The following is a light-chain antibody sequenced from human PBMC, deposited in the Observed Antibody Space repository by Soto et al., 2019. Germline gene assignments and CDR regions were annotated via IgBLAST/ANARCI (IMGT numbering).Light chain of an antibody. CDR1: HPIARY. CDR3: QQSYSTPLT. Sequence: DIQITQPHSSLSASVGDRVTVACRASHPIARYLHWYQQRPGKAPKLLIYDASTLQSGVPSRFSGSGSGTHFTLTICSLQLEDFAPYYCQQSYSTPLTFAPGGKVDIK. V-gene: IGKV1-39*01. CDR2: DAS. J-gene: IGKJ3*01.